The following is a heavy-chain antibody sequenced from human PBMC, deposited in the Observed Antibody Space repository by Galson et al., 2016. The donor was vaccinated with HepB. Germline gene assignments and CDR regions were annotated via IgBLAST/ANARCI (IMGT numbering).Heavy chain of an antibody. D-gene: IGHD2-21*02. Sequence: SVKVSCKASGFTFATSAVQWVRQARGQRLEWIGWIVVGSGDTHYAQKFQERVTFTRDMSTRTSYMELSGLRSEDTAVYYCAAVVGGDDQNDYWGQGTLVTVSS. J-gene: IGHJ4*02. CDR3: AAVVGGDDQNDY. CDR2: IVVGSGDT. CDR1: GFTFATSA. V-gene: IGHV1-58*01.